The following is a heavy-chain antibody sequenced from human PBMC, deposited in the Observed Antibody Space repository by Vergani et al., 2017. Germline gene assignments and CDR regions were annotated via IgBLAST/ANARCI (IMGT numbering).Heavy chain of an antibody. Sequence: EVQLLESGGGLVQPGGSLRLSCAASGFTFTFFGMSWVRQAPGKGLEWVSSINNYGTTTHYADSVKGRFTISRDNSKSTLYVQMNSLGAEDTAIYYCAKDSRRTSGWDYFDFWGQGTLVTVSS. D-gene: IGHD6-19*01. J-gene: IGHJ4*02. V-gene: IGHV3-23*01. CDR3: AKDSRRTSGWDYFDF. CDR1: GFTFTFFG. CDR2: INNYGTTT.